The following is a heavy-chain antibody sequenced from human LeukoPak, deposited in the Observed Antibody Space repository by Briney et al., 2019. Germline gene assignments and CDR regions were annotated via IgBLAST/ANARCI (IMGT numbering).Heavy chain of an antibody. J-gene: IGHJ4*02. CDR2: IYYSGST. V-gene: IGHV4-61*01. Sequence: PSETLSLTCTVSAYSISSGYYWGWIRQPPGKGLEWIGYIYYSGSTNYNPSLKSRVTISVDTSKNQFSLKLSSVTAADTAVYYCARGAFYYFDYWGQGTLVTVSS. CDR3: ARGAFYYFDY. D-gene: IGHD2/OR15-2a*01. CDR1: AYSISSGYY.